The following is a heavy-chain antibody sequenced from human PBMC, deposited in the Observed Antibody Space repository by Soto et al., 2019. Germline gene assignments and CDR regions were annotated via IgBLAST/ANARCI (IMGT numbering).Heavy chain of an antibody. Sequence: GESRKISCKGSGYSFTRYWIGVVRQMPGKGLEWMGIIYPGDSDTRYSPSFQGQVTISADKSISTAYLQWSSLKASDTAMYYCARHNAMATPTDFWCQGLLVTVS. J-gene: IGHJ4*02. CDR3: ARHNAMATPTDF. CDR1: GYSFTRYW. V-gene: IGHV5-51*01. D-gene: IGHD2-2*01. CDR2: IYPGDSDT.